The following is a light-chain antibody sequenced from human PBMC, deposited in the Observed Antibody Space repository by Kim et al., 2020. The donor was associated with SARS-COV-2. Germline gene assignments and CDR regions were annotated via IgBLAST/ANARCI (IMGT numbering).Light chain of an antibody. CDR1: QSVSSSY. CDR3: HQFASSYT. V-gene: IGKV3-20*01. J-gene: IGKJ2*01. CDR2: GAS. Sequence: EIVLTQSPGTLSLSPGERATLSCRASQSVSSSYLAWYQQKPGQAPKLLISGASSRATGIPDRFSGSGSGTDFTLTISRLEPEDFAVYFCHQFASSYTFGQGTKLEIK.